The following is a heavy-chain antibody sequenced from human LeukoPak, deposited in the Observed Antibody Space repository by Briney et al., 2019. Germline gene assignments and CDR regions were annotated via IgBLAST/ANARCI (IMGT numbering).Heavy chain of an antibody. CDR3: ASQQQLVLLDWFDP. CDR1: GGSISSSSYY. V-gene: IGHV4-61*05. Sequence: SETLSLTCTVSGGSISSSSYYWGWIRQPPGKGLEWIGYIYYSGSTNYNPSLKSRVTISVDTSKNQFSLKLSSVTAADTAVYYCASQQQLVLLDWFDPWGQGTLVTVSS. CDR2: IYYSGST. J-gene: IGHJ5*02. D-gene: IGHD6-13*01.